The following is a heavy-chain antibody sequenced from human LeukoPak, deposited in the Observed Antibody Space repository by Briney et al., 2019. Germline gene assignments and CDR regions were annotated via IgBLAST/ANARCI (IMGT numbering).Heavy chain of an antibody. J-gene: IGHJ5*02. D-gene: IGHD3-3*01. V-gene: IGHV4-31*03. CDR1: GGSISSGGYY. CDR2: IYYSGST. Sequence: PSQTLSLTCTVSGGSISSGGYYWSWIRQHPGKGLEWIGYIYYSGSTYYNPSLKSRVTISVDTSKNQFSLKLSSVTAADTAVYYCARDLSAFGMGFDPWGQGTLVTVSS. CDR3: ARDLSAFGMGFDP.